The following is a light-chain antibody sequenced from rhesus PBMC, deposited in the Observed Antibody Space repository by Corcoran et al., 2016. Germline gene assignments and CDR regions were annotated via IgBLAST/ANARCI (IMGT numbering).Light chain of an antibody. CDR3: LKHSSYPCS. Sequence: DIQMTQSPSSLSAFVGYTVTITCRASQGLRCYLNWFHQKPGKAPKLLIYAASSLESGYPSRFIGSGSGTEFTLTITSLQREDFGAYYCLKHSSYPCSFGQGTKVEIK. J-gene: IGKJ2*01. CDR2: AAS. CDR1: QGLRCY. V-gene: IGKV1-28*01.